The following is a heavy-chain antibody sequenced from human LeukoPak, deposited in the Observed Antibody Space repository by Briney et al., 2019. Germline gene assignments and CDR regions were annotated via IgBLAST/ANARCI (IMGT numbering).Heavy chain of an antibody. Sequence: SETLSLTCTVSGSSISSYYWSWIRQPPGKGLEWIGYIYTSGSTNYNPSLKSRVTISVDTSKNQFSLKLSSVTAADTAVYYCARHGYSGYDHPFDYWGQGTLVTVSS. CDR3: ARHGYSGYDHPFDY. J-gene: IGHJ4*02. V-gene: IGHV4-4*09. D-gene: IGHD5-12*01. CDR2: IYTSGST. CDR1: GSSISSYY.